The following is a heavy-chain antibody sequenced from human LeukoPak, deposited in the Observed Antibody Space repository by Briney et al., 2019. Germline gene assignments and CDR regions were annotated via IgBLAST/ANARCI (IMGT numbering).Heavy chain of an antibody. Sequence: ASVKVSCKASGYTFTSYGISWVRQAPGQGLEWMGWISAYNGNTNYAQKFQGRVTMTRDTSISTAYMELSRLRSDDTAVYYCARAGYSSGWQNWFDPWGQGTLVTVSS. J-gene: IGHJ5*02. CDR3: ARAGYSSGWQNWFDP. CDR1: GYTFTSYG. D-gene: IGHD6-19*01. CDR2: ISAYNGNT. V-gene: IGHV1-18*01.